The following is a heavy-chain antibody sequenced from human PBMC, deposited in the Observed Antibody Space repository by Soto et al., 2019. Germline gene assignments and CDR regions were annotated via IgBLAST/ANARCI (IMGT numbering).Heavy chain of an antibody. CDR1: GGSISSGYHY. V-gene: IGHV4-31*03. CDR3: ARDGLRLGVHVFDI. Sequence: SETLSLTCTVSGGSISSGYHYWSWLRQHPGKGLEWIGYIYYGGSTYYNPSLRSRGSISIDTSKNQLFLRLSSVTAADTAVYYCARDGLRLGVHVFDIWGQGTMVPVSS. J-gene: IGHJ3*02. D-gene: IGHD3-16*01. CDR2: IYYGGST.